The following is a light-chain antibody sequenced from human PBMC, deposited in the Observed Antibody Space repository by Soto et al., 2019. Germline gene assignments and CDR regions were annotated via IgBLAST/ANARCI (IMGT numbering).Light chain of an antibody. Sequence: SYELTQPSSVSVSPGQTARITCSGDVLAKKYARWFQQKPGQAPMVVIYKASERPAGITERFSGSSSGTTVTLTISGAQVEDEADYYCYSATNNTLGVFGGGTKLTVL. J-gene: IGLJ3*02. CDR1: VLAKKY. CDR3: YSATNNTLGV. V-gene: IGLV3-27*01. CDR2: KAS.